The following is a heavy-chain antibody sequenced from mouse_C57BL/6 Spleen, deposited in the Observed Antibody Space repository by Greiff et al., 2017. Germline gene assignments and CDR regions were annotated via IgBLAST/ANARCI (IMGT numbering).Heavy chain of an antibody. D-gene: IGHD1-1*02. V-gene: IGHV1-18*01. J-gene: IGHJ1*03. Sequence: VQLQQSGPELVKPGASVKIPCKASGYTFTDYNMDWVKQSHGKSLEWIGDINPNNGGTIYNQKFKGKATLTVDKSSSTAYMVLRSLTSEDTAVYYFARRGDTGGGRVWYFDVWGTGTTVTVSS. CDR3: ARRGDTGGGRVWYFDV. CDR1: GYTFTDYN. CDR2: INPNNGGT.